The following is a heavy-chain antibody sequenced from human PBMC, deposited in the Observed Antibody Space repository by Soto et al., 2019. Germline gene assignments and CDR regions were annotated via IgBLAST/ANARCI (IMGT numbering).Heavy chain of an antibody. Sequence: ASLKVSCKSSVYSFTKYHVHWVRQAPGQGLEWMGGIIPIFGTANYAQKFQGRVTITADESTSTAYMELSSLRSEDTAVYYCASSTGFDPWGQGTLVTVS. CDR2: IIPIFGTA. J-gene: IGHJ5*02. CDR3: ASSTGFDP. D-gene: IGHD2-2*01. CDR1: VYSFTKYH. V-gene: IGHV1-69*13.